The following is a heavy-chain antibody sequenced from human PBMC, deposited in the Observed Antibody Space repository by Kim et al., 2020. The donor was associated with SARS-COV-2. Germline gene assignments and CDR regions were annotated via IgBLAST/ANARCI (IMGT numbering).Heavy chain of an antibody. D-gene: IGHD5-12*01. CDR1: GFSFSGST. CDR3: ARQQWLPY. CDR2: ISSSGSTI. V-gene: IGHV3-48*04. J-gene: IGHJ4*02. Sequence: GGSLRLSCAASGFSFSGSTMHWVRQAPGKGLEWISYISSSGSTIYYADSVKGRFTISRDNAKNSLSQQMNSLRAEDTAVYYCARQQWLPYWGQGTLVTVSS.